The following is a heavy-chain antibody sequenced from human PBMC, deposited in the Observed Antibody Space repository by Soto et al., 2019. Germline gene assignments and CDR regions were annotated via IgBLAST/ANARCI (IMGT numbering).Heavy chain of an antibody. J-gene: IGHJ4*02. V-gene: IGHV4-59*08. Sequence: SETLSLTCSVFGESVNSYYWSWIRQPPEKGLEWIGYIYYSGSTNYNPSLKSRVTISVDTSKNQFSLKLSSVTAADTAVYYCARQLRSSSSFIDYWGQGTLVTVSS. CDR3: ARQLRSSSSFIDY. CDR2: IYYSGST. CDR1: GESVNSYY. D-gene: IGHD6-6*01.